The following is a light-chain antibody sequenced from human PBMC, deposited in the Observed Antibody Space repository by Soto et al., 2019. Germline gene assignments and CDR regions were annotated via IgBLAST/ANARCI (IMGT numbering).Light chain of an antibody. Sequence: EIVMTQSPATLSVSPGDRVTLSCRASQSIRSNSAWYQQKPGQAPRLLIYGASNRATGIPDRFSGSGSGTDFTLTISRLEPEDFVVYYCQQYGSSPPLTFGGGTKVDIK. CDR2: GAS. J-gene: IGKJ4*01. CDR3: QQYGSSPPLT. CDR1: QSIRSN. V-gene: IGKV3-20*01.